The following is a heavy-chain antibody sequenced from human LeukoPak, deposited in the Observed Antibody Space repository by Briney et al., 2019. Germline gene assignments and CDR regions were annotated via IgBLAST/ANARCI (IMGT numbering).Heavy chain of an antibody. CDR3: ATCRDGFGDYGFTS. CDR1: GDSISSNY. Sequence: SETLSLTCTVSGDSISSNYWSWIRQSPGKGLEWIGYIYDSWRTKYNPTLKSRVTISVDTSKNLFSLKLTSVTAADTAVYYCATCRDGFGDYGFTSWGQGTLVTVSS. V-gene: IGHV4-59*01. D-gene: IGHD4-17*01. CDR2: IYDSWRT. J-gene: IGHJ5*02.